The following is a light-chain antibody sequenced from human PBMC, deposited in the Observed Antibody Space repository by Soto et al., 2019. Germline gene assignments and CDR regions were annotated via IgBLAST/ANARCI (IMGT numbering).Light chain of an antibody. V-gene: IGLV2-14*01. J-gene: IGLJ2*01. Sequence: QSVLTQPASVSGSPGQSIPSSCTGTSGDIGGYNYASCYQQHPGKAPKLLISEVTNRPSGVSNRLSGSKSGNTASLTISGLQAEDEADYYCSSYTTNLTPVVFVGGTKVTVL. CDR3: SSYTTNLTPVV. CDR1: SGDIGGYNY. CDR2: EVT.